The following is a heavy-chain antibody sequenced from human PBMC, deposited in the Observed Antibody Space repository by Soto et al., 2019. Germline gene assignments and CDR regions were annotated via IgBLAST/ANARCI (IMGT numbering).Heavy chain of an antibody. CDR1: GFTFSRYE. V-gene: IGHV3-48*03. CDR2: ISTSGSTI. D-gene: IGHD6-13*01. CDR3: ARELAAAGSFDY. Sequence: GGSLRLSCAASGFTFSRYEMNWVRQSPGKGLEWISYISTSGSTIYYADSVKGRFTISRDNAKNSLYLQMNSLRAEDTAVYYCARELAAAGSFDYWGQGTLVTVSS. J-gene: IGHJ4*02.